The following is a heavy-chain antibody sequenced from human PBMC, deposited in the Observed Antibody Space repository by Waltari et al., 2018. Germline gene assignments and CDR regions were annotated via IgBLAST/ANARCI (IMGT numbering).Heavy chain of an antibody. D-gene: IGHD6-13*01. CDR3: ARDQQLVQGMDYYYGMDV. J-gene: IGHJ6*02. CDR1: GGTFSRYP. CDR2: IIPILGIA. Sequence: QVQLVQSGAEVKKPGSSVKVSCKASGGTFSRYPISWVRQAPGQGLEWMGRIIPILGIANYAQKFQGRVTITADKSTSTAYMELSSLRSEDTAVYYCARDQQLVQGMDYYYGMDVWGQGTTVTVSS. V-gene: IGHV1-69*04.